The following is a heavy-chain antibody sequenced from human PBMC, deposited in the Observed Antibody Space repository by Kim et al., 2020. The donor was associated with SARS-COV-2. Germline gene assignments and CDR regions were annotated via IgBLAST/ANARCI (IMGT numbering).Heavy chain of an antibody. J-gene: IGHJ5*02. D-gene: IGHD3-16*02. V-gene: IGHV4-39*01. CDR3: ARHHNDYIWGSFRFSAWFDP. Sequence: SRVTISVDTSKNQFSLKLSFVTAADTAVYYCARHHNDYIWGSFRFSAWFDPWGQGTLVTVSS.